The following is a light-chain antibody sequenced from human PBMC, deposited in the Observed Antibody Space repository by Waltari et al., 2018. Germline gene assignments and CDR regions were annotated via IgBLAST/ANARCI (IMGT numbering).Light chain of an antibody. Sequence: DIQKTQSPSSLPASIGDRVTITCRASQNSISWVAWYQQKPGEAPKLLMYKASIFETGVPSRFRGSGFGTQFSLTIDSLQPDDFGVYYCQHYDGSSWTFGPGTRVEVK. CDR1: QNSISW. CDR3: QHYDGSSWT. CDR2: KAS. V-gene: IGKV1-5*03. J-gene: IGKJ1*01.